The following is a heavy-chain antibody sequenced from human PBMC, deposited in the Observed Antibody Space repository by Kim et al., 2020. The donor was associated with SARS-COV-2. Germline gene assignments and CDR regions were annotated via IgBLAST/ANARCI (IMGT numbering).Heavy chain of an antibody. V-gene: IGHV3-9*01. CDR2: IRWNSDST. D-gene: IGHD1-1*01. J-gene: IGHJ4*02. Sequence: GGSLRLSCVASGFTFGDYSMSWVRQAPRKGLEWVSGIRWNSDSTCYADSVKGRFTISRDNAKNSLYLQMKSLRAEDTALYYCAKCTNNSYYFDSWGQGTLVTVSS. CDR1: GFTFGDYS. CDR3: AKCTNNSYYFDS.